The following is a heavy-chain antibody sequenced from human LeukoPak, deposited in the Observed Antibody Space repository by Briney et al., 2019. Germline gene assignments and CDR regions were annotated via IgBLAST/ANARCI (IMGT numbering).Heavy chain of an antibody. CDR3: ANEYSKGDV. D-gene: IGHD4-11*01. J-gene: IGHJ3*01. Sequence: GGSLRLSCAASGFTFSIYAMSWVRQAPGKGLEWVSAISGSGGNTYYADSVKGRFTISRDNSKNTLYLQMNSLRAEDAAVYYCANEYSKGDVWGQGTMVTVSS. CDR2: ISGSGGNT. V-gene: IGHV3-23*01. CDR1: GFTFSIYA.